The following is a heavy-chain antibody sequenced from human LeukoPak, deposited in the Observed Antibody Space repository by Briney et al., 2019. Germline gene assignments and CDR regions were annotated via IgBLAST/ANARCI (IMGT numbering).Heavy chain of an antibody. V-gene: IGHV1-8*01. CDR2: MKPNSGNT. D-gene: IGHD3-3*01. J-gene: IGHJ6*03. Sequence: ASVKVSCKASGYTFTSYDINWVRQATGQGLEWMGWMKPNSGNTGYAQKFQGRVTMTRNTSISTAYMELSSLRSEDTAVYYCARGSNVYYDFWSGYYSAYYYYYYMDVWGKGTTVTVSS. CDR3: ARGSNVYYDFWSGYYSAYYYYYYMDV. CDR1: GYTFTSYD.